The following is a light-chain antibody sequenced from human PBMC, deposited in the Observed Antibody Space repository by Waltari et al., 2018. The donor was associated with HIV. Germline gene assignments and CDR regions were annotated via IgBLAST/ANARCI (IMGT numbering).Light chain of an antibody. V-gene: IGLV4-69*01. J-gene: IGLJ3*02. CDR3: QTWGPGFQV. CDR2: LNSDGSH. Sequence: QVVLTQSPSASASLGASVKLTCTLGNGPASYATAWPQQQPEKGPRLLVKLNSDGSHFKGDGIPDRFSGSSSGAERYLTISSLQSEDEADYYCQTWGPGFQVFGGGTKLTVL. CDR1: NGPASYA.